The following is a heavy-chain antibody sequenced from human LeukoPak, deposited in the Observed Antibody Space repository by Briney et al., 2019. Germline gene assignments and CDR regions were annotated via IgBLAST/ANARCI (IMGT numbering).Heavy chain of an antibody. CDR2: FYSSGST. D-gene: IGHD2/OR15-2a*01. J-gene: IGHJ5*02. Sequence: SETLSLTCTVFGGSITTYSWSWIRQPAGRGLEWIGGFYSSGSTDYNPSLKSRVTMSVDTSKNQVSLKLSSVTAADTAIYYCARDFSSKNWFDTWGQGTLVTVSS. CDR3: ARDFSSKNWFDT. CDR1: GGSITTYS. V-gene: IGHV4-4*07.